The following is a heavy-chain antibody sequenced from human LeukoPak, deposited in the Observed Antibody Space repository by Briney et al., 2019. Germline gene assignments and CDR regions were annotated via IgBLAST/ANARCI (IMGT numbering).Heavy chain of an antibody. CDR2: IYYSGST. D-gene: IGHD3-16*01. CDR1: GGSLSSNDYY. J-gene: IGHJ3*02. Sequence: PSETLSLTCTVSGGSLSSNDYYWDWIRQPPGMGLEYIGSIYYSGSTYYNPSLKSRVTISVDTSKNQFSLKLSSVTAADTAVYYCARGGGFSAFDIWGQGTMVTVSS. CDR3: ARGGGFSAFDI. V-gene: IGHV4-39*07.